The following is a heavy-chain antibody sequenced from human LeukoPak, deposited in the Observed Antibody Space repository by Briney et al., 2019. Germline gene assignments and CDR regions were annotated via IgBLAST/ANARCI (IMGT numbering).Heavy chain of an antibody. V-gene: IGHV4-4*02. Sequence: PSETLSLTCAVSGDSISTNHWWSWVRQPPGKGLEWIGEVYHSGSTNYNPSLKSRVTISADTPKNQFSLKLSSVTAADTAVYYCARDSNYGGNNGLAYWGQGTLVTVSS. D-gene: IGHD4-23*01. CDR2: VYHSGST. J-gene: IGHJ4*02. CDR3: ARDSNYGGNNGLAY. CDR1: GDSISTNHW.